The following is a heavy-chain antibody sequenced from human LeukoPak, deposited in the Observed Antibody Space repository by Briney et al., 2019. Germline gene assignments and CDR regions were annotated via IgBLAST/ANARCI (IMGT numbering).Heavy chain of an antibody. D-gene: IGHD1-1*01. J-gene: IGHJ3*02. CDR2: IYYSGST. CDR3: ARERVHQAFDI. Sequence: SETLSLTCTVSGGSISSGGYYWSWIRQPPGKGLEWIGYIYYSGSTNYNPSLKSRVTISVDTSKNQFSLKLSSVTAADTAVYYCARERVHQAFDIWGQGTMVTVSS. CDR1: GGSISSGGYY. V-gene: IGHV4-61*08.